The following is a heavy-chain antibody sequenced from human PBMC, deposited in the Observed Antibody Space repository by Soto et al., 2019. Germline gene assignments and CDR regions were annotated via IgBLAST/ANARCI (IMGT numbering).Heavy chain of an antibody. D-gene: IGHD6-13*01. CDR2: VYPGDSDT. CDR1: GYSLTSYW. CDR3: TRRAGYIDY. V-gene: IGHV5-51*01. Sequence: GESLKISCNASGYSLTSYWIGWVRQRPGKGLEWMGIVYPGDSDTRYSPSFRGQVTISVDRSISTAYLQWSSLKASDTAMYYCTRRAGYIDYWGQGTLVTVSS. J-gene: IGHJ4*02.